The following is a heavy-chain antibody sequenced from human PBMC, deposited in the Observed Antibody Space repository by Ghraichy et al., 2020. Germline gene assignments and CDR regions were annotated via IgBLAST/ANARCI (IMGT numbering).Heavy chain of an antibody. CDR3: ASSYMGTSAGTK. CDR2: IYYSGST. Sequence: SETLSLTCTVSGCSISSGGYYWSWIRQHPGKGLEWIGYIYYSGSTYYNPSLKSRVTISVDTSKNQFSLKLSSVTAADTAVYYCASSYMGTSAGTKWGQGTLVTVSS. D-gene: IGHD6-13*01. J-gene: IGHJ4*02. CDR1: GCSISSGGYY. V-gene: IGHV4-31*03.